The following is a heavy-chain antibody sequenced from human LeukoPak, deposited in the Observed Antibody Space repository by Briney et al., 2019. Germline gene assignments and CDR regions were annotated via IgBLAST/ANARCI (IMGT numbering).Heavy chain of an antibody. J-gene: IGHJ5*02. CDR1: GFTFTNFA. Sequence: PGGSLTLSCAASGFTFTNFAMTWVRQAPGKGLEWVSSITGNHGATYNINSVRGRFTISRDNSQNTLYPQMNSLRAEDTAVYYCTKDPNGDYVGAFDPWGQGTVVTVSS. D-gene: IGHD4-17*01. V-gene: IGHV3-23*01. CDR3: TKDPNGDYVGAFDP. CDR2: ITGNHGAT.